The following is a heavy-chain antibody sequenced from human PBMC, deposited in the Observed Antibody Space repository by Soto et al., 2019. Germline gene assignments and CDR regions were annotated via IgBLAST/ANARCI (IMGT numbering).Heavy chain of an antibody. CDR1: GFTFSSRW. CDR3: ETHDGRAEAGLVLDF. J-gene: IGHJ4*01. V-gene: IGHV3-7*02. CDR2: IKQYENVK. D-gene: IGHD6-13*01. Sequence: EVKLVESGGGLVQPGGSLRLSCEASGFTFSSRWMTWVRQGPGKGLEWVANIKQYENVKDYVDSVKGRFTIFRDNAKNSLYLQINSLRAEDSAVYYCETHDGRAEAGLVLDFWVHGTLVTVSS.